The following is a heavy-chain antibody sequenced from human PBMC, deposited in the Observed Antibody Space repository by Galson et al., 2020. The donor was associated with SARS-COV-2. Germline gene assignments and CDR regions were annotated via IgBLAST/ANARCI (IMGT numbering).Heavy chain of an antibody. V-gene: IGHV1-18*01. J-gene: IGHJ5*02. D-gene: IGHD3-22*01. Sequence: ASVKVSCKASGYTFTSYGISWVRQAPGQGLEWMGWISAYNGNTHYAQKLQGRVTMTTDTSTSTAYMELRSLRSDDTAVYYCARDTNLDYYDSSEAPNWFDPWGQGTLVTVSS. CDR1: GYTFTSYG. CDR2: ISAYNGNT. CDR3: ARDTNLDYYDSSEAPNWFDP.